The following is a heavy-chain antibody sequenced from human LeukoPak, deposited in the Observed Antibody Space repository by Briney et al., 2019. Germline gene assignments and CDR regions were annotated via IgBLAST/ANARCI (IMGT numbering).Heavy chain of an antibody. CDR2: IYYSGST. V-gene: IGHV4-59*01. Sequence: PSETLSLTCTVSSGSFSGYYWSWIRQPPGKGLEWIGYIYYSGSTNYNPSLKSRVTISVDTSKNQFSLKLSSVTAADTAVYYCARGGGFKTYYFDYWGQGTLVTVSS. D-gene: IGHD5-24*01. CDR1: SGSFSGYY. J-gene: IGHJ4*02. CDR3: ARGGGFKTYYFDY.